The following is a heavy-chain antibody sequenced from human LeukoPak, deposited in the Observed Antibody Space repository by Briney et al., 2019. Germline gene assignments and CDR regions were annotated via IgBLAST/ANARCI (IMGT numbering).Heavy chain of an antibody. CDR2: ISSSSSYI. J-gene: IGHJ4*02. D-gene: IGHD5-18*01. CDR3: ARHLSGITGYTYGRGIDY. CDR1: GFTFSTYS. Sequence: GGSLRLSCAASGFTFSTYSMNWVRQAPGKWLEWVSSISSSSSYIYYADSVKGRFTISRDNAKKSLYLQMNSLRAEDTAVYYCARHLSGITGYTYGRGIDYWGQGTLLTVSS. V-gene: IGHV3-21*01.